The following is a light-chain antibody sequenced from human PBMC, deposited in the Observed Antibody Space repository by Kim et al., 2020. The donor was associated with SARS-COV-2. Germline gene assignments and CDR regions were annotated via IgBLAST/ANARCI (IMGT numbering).Light chain of an antibody. CDR2: GAS. V-gene: IGKV3-20*01. CDR1: QSISSTY. J-gene: IGKJ1*01. Sequence: EIVLTQSPGTLSLSPGEGATLSCRASQSISSTYLAWYQQKPGQAPRLLIYGASSRATGIPDRFSGSGSGTDFTLTISRLEPEDFAVYYCQHYGSSGTFGQGTKVDIK. CDR3: QHYGSSGT.